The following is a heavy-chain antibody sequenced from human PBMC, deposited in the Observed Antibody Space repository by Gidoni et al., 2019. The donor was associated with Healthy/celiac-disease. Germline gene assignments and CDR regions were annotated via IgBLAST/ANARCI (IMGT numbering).Heavy chain of an antibody. CDR3: AREGYYDSSGYLPYYYYYYGMDV. CDR1: GFTFSSYG. D-gene: IGHD3-22*01. Sequence: QVQLVEAGGGVVQPGRSLRLSCAASGFTFSSYGMHWVGQAPGKGLEWVAVILYDGSNKYYADSVKGRFTISRDNSKNTLYLQMNSLRAEDTAVYYCAREGYYDSSGYLPYYYYYYGMDVWGQGTTVTVSS. CDR2: ILYDGSNK. V-gene: IGHV3-33*01. J-gene: IGHJ6*02.